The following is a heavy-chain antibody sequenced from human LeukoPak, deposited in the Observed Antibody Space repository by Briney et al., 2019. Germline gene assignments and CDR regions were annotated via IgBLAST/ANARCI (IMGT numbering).Heavy chain of an antibody. CDR1: GYTFTNYY. J-gene: IGHJ4*02. CDR3: ARDPAAAADNWEYYFDY. Sequence: ASVKVSCKASGYTFTNYYMHWVRQAPGQGLEWMGIINPSGGSTSYAQKFQGRVTMTRDTSTSTVYMELSSLRSEDTAVYYCARDPAAAADNWEYYFDYWGQGTLVTVSS. CDR2: INPSGGST. D-gene: IGHD6-13*01. V-gene: IGHV1-46*01.